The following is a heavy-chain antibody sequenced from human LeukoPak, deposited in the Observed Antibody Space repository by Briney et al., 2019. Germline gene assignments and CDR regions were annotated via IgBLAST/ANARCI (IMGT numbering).Heavy chain of an antibody. V-gene: IGHV4-59*01. D-gene: IGHD1-1*01. J-gene: IGHJ6*03. CDR1: GGSISSYY. Sequence: SETLSLTCTVSGGSISSYYWSWIRQPPGKGLEWIGYIYYSGSTNYNPSLKSRVTISVDTSKNQFSLKLSSVTAADTAVYYCARDLRRVLGTTGTTGTVYYHYYYMDVWGKGTTVTVSS. CDR2: IYYSGST. CDR3: ARDLRRVLGTTGTTGTVYYHYYYMDV.